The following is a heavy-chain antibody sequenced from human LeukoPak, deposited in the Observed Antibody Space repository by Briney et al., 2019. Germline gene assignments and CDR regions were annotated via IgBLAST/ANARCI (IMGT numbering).Heavy chain of an antibody. CDR2: VYYRGNT. D-gene: IGHD6-19*01. CDR1: GGSISSSSYY. V-gene: IGHV4-39*07. Sequence: SETLSLTCAVSGGSISSSSYYWGWIRQPPGKGLEWIGSVYYRGNTYYNPSLKSRVTISVDTSKNQFSLKLSSVTAADTAVYYCARDRVAGRLYYFDYWGQGTLVTVSS. J-gene: IGHJ4*02. CDR3: ARDRVAGRLYYFDY.